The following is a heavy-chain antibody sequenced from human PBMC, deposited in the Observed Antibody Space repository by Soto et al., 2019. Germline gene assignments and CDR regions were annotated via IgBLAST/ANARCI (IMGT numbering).Heavy chain of an antibody. D-gene: IGHD4-17*01. Sequence: GGSLRLSCAASGFTFSNAWMNWVRQAPGKGLEWVGRIKSKTDGGTTDYAAPVKGRFTISRDDSKNTLYLQMNSLKTEDTAVYYCTTDARLRIHYYGMDVWGQGTTVTVSS. V-gene: IGHV3-15*07. J-gene: IGHJ6*02. CDR1: GFTFSNAW. CDR2: IKSKTDGGTT. CDR3: TTDARLRIHYYGMDV.